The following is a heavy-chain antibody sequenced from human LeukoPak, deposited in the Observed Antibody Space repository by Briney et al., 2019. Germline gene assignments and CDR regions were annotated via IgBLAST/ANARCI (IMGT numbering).Heavy chain of an antibody. V-gene: IGHV3-74*01. CDR3: ASSRAFDY. J-gene: IGHJ4*02. Sequence: PGGSLRLSCAASGFTLSSYWMHWVRQAPGKGLVWVSHINIDGGNTRYADSVKGRFTISRDNAENTLYLQMNSLRVDDTAVYYCASSRAFDYWGQGTLVTVSS. CDR1: GFTLSSYW. CDR2: INIDGGNT.